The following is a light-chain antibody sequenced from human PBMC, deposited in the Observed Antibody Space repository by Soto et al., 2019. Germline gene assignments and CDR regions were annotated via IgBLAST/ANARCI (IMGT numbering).Light chain of an antibody. CDR2: DAS. V-gene: IGKV1-5*01. J-gene: IGKJ4*01. CDR1: QSISSW. Sequence: DIPMTQSPSTLSASVGDRVAITCRASQSISSWLAWYQQKPGKAPKLLIYDASSLESGVPSRFSGSGSGTEFTLTISSLQPDDFATYYCQQYNSYHLTFGGGTKVEIK. CDR3: QQYNSYHLT.